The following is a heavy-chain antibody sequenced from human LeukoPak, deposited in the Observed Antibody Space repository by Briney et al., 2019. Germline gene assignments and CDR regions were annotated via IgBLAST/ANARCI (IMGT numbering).Heavy chain of an antibody. CDR2: IIPIFGTA. J-gene: IGHJ4*02. D-gene: IGHD5-24*01. V-gene: IGHV1-69*01. CDR3: ARVGLKMATLPFDY. CDR1: GGTFSSYA. Sequence: SVKVSCRASGGTFSSYAISWVRQAPGQGLEWMGGIIPIFGTANYAQKFQGRVTITADESTSTAYMELSSLRSEDTAVYYCARVGLKMATLPFDYWGQGTLVTVSS.